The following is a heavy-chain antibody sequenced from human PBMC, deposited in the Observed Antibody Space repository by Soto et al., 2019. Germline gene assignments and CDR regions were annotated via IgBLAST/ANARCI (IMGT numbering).Heavy chain of an antibody. CDR3: ARAPASLYSSSWYYFDY. D-gene: IGHD6-13*01. V-gene: IGHV4-59*01. CDR1: GGSISSYY. CDR2: IYYSGST. J-gene: IGHJ4*02. Sequence: SETLSLTCTVSGGSISSYYWSWIRQPPGKGLEWIGYIYYSGSTNYNPSLKSRVTISVDTSKNQFSLKLSSVTAADTAVYYCARAPASLYSSSWYYFDYRGQGTLVTVSS.